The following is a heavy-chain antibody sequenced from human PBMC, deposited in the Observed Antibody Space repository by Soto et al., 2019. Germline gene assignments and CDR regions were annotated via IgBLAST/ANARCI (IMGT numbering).Heavy chain of an antibody. CDR1: GYTFTSYA. V-gene: IGHV1-3*01. Sequence: VKVSCKASGYTFTSYAMHWVRQAPGQRLEWMGWINAGNGNTKYSQKFQGRVTITRDTSASTAYMELSSLRSEDTAVYYCAIGTVIPDSDWFDPWGQGTLVTVSS. D-gene: IGHD4-17*01. CDR2: INAGNGNT. CDR3: AIGTVIPDSDWFDP. J-gene: IGHJ5*02.